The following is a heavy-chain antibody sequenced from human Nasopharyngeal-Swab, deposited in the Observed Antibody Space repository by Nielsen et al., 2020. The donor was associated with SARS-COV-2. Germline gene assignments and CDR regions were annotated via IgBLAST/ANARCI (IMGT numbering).Heavy chain of an antibody. V-gene: IGHV4-34*01. CDR3: ARAGRVGDAYTGLDV. D-gene: IGHD5-24*01. Sequence: SETLSLTCSVSGGSFNGFYWNWIRQATGKGLEWIGEINHNERTNYNPSLKSRIAMLVDTSNNQVSLKVSSVRAGDTAVYYCARAGRVGDAYTGLDVWVQGTTVTVSS. J-gene: IGHJ6*02. CDR1: GGSFNGFY. CDR2: INHNERT.